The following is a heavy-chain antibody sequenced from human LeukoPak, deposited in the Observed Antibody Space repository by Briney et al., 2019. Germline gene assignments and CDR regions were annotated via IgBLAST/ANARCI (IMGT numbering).Heavy chain of an antibody. J-gene: IGHJ4*02. V-gene: IGHV4-59*01. Sequence: SETLSLTCTVSGGSITNYYWSWIRRPPGKELEWIGYIYHSGSTNYNPSLMSRVALSVDTSKNQFSLKLSSVTAADTAVYYCARVGSSGWWTFDYWGPGTLATVSS. D-gene: IGHD6-19*01. CDR2: IYHSGST. CDR3: ARVGSSGWWTFDY. CDR1: GGSITNYY.